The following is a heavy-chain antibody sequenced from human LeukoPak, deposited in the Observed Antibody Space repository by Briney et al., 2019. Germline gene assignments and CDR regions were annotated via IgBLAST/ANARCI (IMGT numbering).Heavy chain of an antibody. CDR1: GGSISSYY. CDR3: ARHRHVDIVATIQDY. Sequence: PSETLSLTCTVPGGSISSYYWNWFRQPPGKGLEWIGSIYYSGSTYYNPSLKSRVTISVDTSKNQFSLKLSSVTAADTAVYYCARHRHVDIVATIQDYWGQGTLVTVSS. CDR2: IYYSGST. D-gene: IGHD5-12*01. J-gene: IGHJ4*02. V-gene: IGHV4-39*01.